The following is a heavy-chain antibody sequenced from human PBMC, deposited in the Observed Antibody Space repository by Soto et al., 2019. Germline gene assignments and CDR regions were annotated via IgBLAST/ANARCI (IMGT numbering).Heavy chain of an antibody. CDR1: GGSISSGVYY. D-gene: IGHD3-9*01. CDR2: IYYSGST. CDR3: SGRFLGALRSYFVVHC. V-gene: IGHV4-30-4*01. Sequence: SETLSLACTVSGGSISSGVYYWSWIRQPPGKGLEWIGYIYYSGSTYYNPSLKSRVTISVDTSNNQFSLKLSSVTADDNPLYYYSGRFLGALRSYFVVHCWAQATLVTSPQ. J-gene: IGHJ4*02.